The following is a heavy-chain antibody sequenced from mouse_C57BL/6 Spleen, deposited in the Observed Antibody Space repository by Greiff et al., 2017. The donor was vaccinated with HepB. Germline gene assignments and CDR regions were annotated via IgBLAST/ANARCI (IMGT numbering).Heavy chain of an antibody. CDR3: ARWDSSGPY. CDR2: IDPSDSET. V-gene: IGHV1-52*01. D-gene: IGHD3-2*02. Sequence: VKLQQSGAELVRPGSSVKLSCKASGYTFTSYWMHWVKQRPIQGLEWIGNIDPSDSETHYNQKFKDKATLTVDKSSSTAYMQLSSLTSEDSAVYYCARWDSSGPYWGQGTTLTVSS. J-gene: IGHJ2*01. CDR1: GYTFTSYW.